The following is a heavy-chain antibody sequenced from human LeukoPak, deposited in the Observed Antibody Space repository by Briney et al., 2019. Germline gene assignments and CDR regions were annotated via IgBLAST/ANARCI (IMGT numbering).Heavy chain of an antibody. Sequence: GGSLRLSCAASGFTVSSSYMSWVRQAPGKGLEWVSIISSAGTTYYADSVKSRFTISRDNSKNTVYLQVNSLRDEDTAVYYCARDLEAANTYYFDYWGQGTMVTVSS. V-gene: IGHV3-66*01. D-gene: IGHD6-13*01. CDR3: ARDLEAANTYYFDY. CDR1: GFTVSSSY. J-gene: IGHJ4*02. CDR2: ISSAGTT.